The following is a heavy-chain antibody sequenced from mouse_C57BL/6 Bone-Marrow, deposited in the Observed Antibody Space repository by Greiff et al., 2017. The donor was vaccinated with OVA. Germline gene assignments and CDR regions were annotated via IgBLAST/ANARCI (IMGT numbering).Heavy chain of an antibody. CDR3: ARSYYYGSSYLY. D-gene: IGHD1-1*01. CDR2: IYPRSGNT. Sequence: QVQLQQSGAELARPGASVKLSCKASGYTFTSYGISWVKQRTGQGLEWIGEIYPRSGNTYYNEKFKGKATLTADKSSSTAYMELRSLTSEDSAVYFCARSYYYGSSYLYGGQGTTLTVSS. V-gene: IGHV1-81*01. CDR1: GYTFTSYG. J-gene: IGHJ2*01.